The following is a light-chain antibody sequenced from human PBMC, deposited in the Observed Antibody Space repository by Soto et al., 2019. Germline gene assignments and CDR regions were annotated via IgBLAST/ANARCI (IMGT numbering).Light chain of an antibody. CDR2: GAS. CDR1: QSVSSSY. Sequence: EIVLTQSPGTLSLSPGERATLSCRASQSVSSSYLAWYQQKPGQAPRLLIYGASSRATGLPDRFSGSGSGTDFPLTISRLEPEDFAVYYCQQYGSSPPYTFGQGTKLEIK. V-gene: IGKV3-20*01. J-gene: IGKJ2*01. CDR3: QQYGSSPPYT.